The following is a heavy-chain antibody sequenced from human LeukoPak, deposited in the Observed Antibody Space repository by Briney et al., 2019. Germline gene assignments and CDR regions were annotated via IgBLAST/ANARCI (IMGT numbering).Heavy chain of an antibody. CDR3: ARVGGQRWLQFRFRGTRFDP. J-gene: IGHJ5*02. CDR1: GGSISSYY. Sequence: ASETLSLTCTVSGGSISSYYWSWIRQPPGKGLEWIGYIYYSGSTNYNPSLKSRVTISVDTSKNQFSLKLSSVTAADTAVYYCARVGGQRWLQFRFRGTRFDPWGQGTLVTVSS. D-gene: IGHD5-24*01. CDR2: IYYSGST. V-gene: IGHV4-59*01.